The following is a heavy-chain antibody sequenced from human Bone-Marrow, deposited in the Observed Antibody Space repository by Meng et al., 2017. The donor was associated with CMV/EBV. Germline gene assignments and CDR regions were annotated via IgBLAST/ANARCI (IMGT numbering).Heavy chain of an antibody. Sequence: SEILSLTCAVYGGSFSGYYWSWIRQPPGKGLEWIGEINHSGSTNYNPSLKSRVTISVDTSKNQFSLKLSSVTAADTAVYYCARGRAAGYYYGMDVWGQGTTVTVSS. CDR3: ARGRAAGYYYGMDV. CDR1: GGSFSGYY. CDR2: INHSGST. J-gene: IGHJ6*02. V-gene: IGHV4-34*01. D-gene: IGHD6-13*01.